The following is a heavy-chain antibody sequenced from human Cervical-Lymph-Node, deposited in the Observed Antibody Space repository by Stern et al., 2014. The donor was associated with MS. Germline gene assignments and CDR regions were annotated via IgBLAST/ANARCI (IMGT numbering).Heavy chain of an antibody. J-gene: IGHJ6*02. Sequence: EVQLVESGGGLVQPGRSLRLSCAASGFAFDNYAMHWVRQAPGKGLEWVSPISWNGDNIDYADSVKGRFTISRDNAMRSLYLPMNSLRDEDTAFYFCAKSAGLARGDMDVWGQGTPVTVSS. CDR2: ISWNGDNI. CDR1: GFAFDNYA. V-gene: IGHV3-9*01. D-gene: IGHD3-16*01. CDR3: AKSAGLARGDMDV.